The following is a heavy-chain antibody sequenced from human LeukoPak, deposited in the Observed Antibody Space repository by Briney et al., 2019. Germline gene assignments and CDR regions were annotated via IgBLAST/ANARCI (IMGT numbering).Heavy chain of an antibody. CDR2: IYYSGST. D-gene: IGHD2-8*02. V-gene: IGHV4-39*07. Sequence: SETLSLTCSVSGGSISSSSHYWDWIRQPRGEGLEWIGSIYYSGSTYYNPSLKSRVTISVDTSKNQFSLKLISVTAADTAVYYCAREDTGGLDYWGQGILVTVSS. CDR3: AREDTGGLDY. CDR1: GGSISSSSHY. J-gene: IGHJ4*02.